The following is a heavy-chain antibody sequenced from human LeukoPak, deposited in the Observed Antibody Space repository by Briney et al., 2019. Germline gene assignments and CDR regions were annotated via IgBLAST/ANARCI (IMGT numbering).Heavy chain of an antibody. CDR2: IYYSGST. Sequence: PWETLSLTRTVSWVSLYRHLWSGIPQPPGKGQEGMEYIYYSGSTNYDPSLKSRVTISVDTSKNQFSLKLSSVSTADTAVYYCARGYYDFWSGYYHDAFDIWGQGTMVTVSS. CDR1: WVSLYRHL. CDR3: ARGYYDFWSGYYHDAFDI. D-gene: IGHD3-3*01. V-gene: IGHV4-59*11. J-gene: IGHJ3*02.